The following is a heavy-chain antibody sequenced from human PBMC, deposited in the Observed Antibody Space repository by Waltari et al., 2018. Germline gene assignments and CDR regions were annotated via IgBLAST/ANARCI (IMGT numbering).Heavy chain of an antibody. CDR3: ARGTTMAATAN. Sequence: QLQESGPGLVKPSETLSLSCTVSGGSLSSTSFYWGWIREPPGKGLEWIGSIDYSGNTYYNPSLKSRVTISVDRSKNQFSLKLISVTAAETAVYYCARGTTMAATANWGQGTLVTVSS. CDR2: IDYSGNT. D-gene: IGHD6-19*01. V-gene: IGHV4-39*01. J-gene: IGHJ4*02. CDR1: GGSLSSTSFY.